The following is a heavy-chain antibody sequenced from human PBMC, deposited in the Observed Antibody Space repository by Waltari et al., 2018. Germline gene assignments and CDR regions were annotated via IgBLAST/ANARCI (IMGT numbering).Heavy chain of an antibody. CDR2: SNSDGSST. D-gene: IGHD4-17*01. Sequence: QAPGKGVGGVSRSNSDGSSTSYADSVKGRFTISKDNAKNTVYLQMNSLRAEDTAIYYCARGARRTSVTTGWWYFDVWGRGTLVTVSS. J-gene: IGHJ2*01. V-gene: IGHV3-74*01. CDR3: ARGARRTSVTTGWWYFDV.